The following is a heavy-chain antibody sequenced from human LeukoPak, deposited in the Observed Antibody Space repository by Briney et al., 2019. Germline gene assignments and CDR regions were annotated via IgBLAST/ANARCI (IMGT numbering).Heavy chain of an antibody. CDR2: ISYDGSHK. Sequence: GGSLRLSCAASGFMFSRYAIQWVRQAPGKGLEWVAFISYDGSHKYYADSVKGRFTISRDNPKSTVYLQMNSLRVEDTAVYYCARDPAESGYKYGFFDYWGQGTLVTVSS. V-gene: IGHV3-30*04. CDR1: GFMFSRYA. D-gene: IGHD5-24*01. CDR3: ARDPAESGYKYGFFDY. J-gene: IGHJ4*02.